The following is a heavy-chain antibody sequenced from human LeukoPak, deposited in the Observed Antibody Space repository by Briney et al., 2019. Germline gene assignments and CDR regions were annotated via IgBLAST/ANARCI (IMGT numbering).Heavy chain of an antibody. CDR1: GFTVSSNY. J-gene: IGHJ6*02. CDR3: ARVSGRFYGMDV. D-gene: IGHD6-19*01. CDR2: IYSGGST. V-gene: IGHV3-53*01. Sequence: GSLRLSCAASGFTVSSNYMNWVRQAPGKGLEWVSVIYSGGSTYYADSVKGRFTISRDNSKNTLYLQVNSLRAADTAVYYCARVSGRFYGMDVWGQGTTVIVSS.